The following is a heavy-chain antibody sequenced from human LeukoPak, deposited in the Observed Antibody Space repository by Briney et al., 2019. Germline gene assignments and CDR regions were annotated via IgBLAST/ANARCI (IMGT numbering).Heavy chain of an antibody. CDR2: IRSRANSYAT. Sequence: GGSLKLSCAASGFTFSGSAVHWVRQASGKGLEWVGRIRSRANSYATVYAASVKGRFIISRDDSKNTAYLQMNSLKTEDTAVYYCIRAVAGASYYYMDVWGKGTTVTVSS. D-gene: IGHD6-19*01. CDR3: IRAVAGASYYYMDV. J-gene: IGHJ6*03. V-gene: IGHV3-73*01. CDR1: GFTFSGSA.